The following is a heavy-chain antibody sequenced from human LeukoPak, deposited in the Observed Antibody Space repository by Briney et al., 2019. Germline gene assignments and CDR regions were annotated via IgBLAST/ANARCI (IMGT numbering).Heavy chain of an antibody. Sequence: ATVKISCKVSGYTFTDYYMQWVQQAPGKGLEWMGLVDPEDGETIYAEKFQGRVTITADTSTDTAYMELSSLRSEDTAVYYCATAPPSYDILTGPTKDYMDVWGKGTTVTVSS. CDR3: ATAPPSYDILTGPTKDYMDV. J-gene: IGHJ6*03. CDR1: GYTFTDYY. CDR2: VDPEDGET. V-gene: IGHV1-69-2*01. D-gene: IGHD3-9*01.